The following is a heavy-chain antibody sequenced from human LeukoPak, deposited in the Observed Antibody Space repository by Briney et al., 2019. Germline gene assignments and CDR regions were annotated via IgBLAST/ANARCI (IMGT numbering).Heavy chain of an antibody. Sequence: GGSLRLSCAASGFTFSSYSMNWVRQAPRKGLEWVSSISSSSSYIYYADSVKGRFTISRDNAKSSLYLQMNSLRAEDTAVYYCARDLHLSLDYWGQGTLVTVSS. J-gene: IGHJ4*02. D-gene: IGHD3-16*01. V-gene: IGHV3-21*01. CDR3: ARDLHLSLDY. CDR1: GFTFSSYS. CDR2: ISSSSSYI.